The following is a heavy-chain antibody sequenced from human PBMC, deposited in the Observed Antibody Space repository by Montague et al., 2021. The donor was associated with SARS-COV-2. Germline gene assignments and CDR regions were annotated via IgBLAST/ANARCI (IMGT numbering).Heavy chain of an antibody. D-gene: IGHD6-19*01. V-gene: IGHV2-70*01. CDR3: ARIPEYSSGGGPDWYFDH. J-gene: IGHJ2*01. CDR1: GFSVSTSGLC. Sequence: PALVKPTQTLTLTCTFSGFSVSTSGLCVSWIRQPPGKALEWLALIDWDDDTYYSTSLKTRLAISKDTSRNQVVLTMTDMDPVDTGTYYCARIPEYSSGGGPDWYFDHWGRGTLVTVSS. CDR2: IDWDDDT.